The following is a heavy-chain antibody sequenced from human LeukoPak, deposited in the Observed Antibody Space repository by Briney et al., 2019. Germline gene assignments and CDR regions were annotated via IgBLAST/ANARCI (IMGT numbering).Heavy chain of an antibody. J-gene: IGHJ6*03. D-gene: IGHD3-10*01. V-gene: IGHV4-38-2*02. CDR3: ARTDGSGYSMGYYMDV. CDR2: IYHSGGT. CDR1: GFSISSGYY. Sequence: TTSETLSLTCTVSGFSISSGYYWAWIRQPPGKGLEWIGSIYHSGGTYYNPSLKSRVTISVDTSKNQFSLKLSSVTAADTAVYYCARTDGSGYSMGYYMDVWGKGTTVTVSS.